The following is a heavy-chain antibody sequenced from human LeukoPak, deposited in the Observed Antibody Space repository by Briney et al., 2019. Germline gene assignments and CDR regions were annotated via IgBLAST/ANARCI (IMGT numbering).Heavy chain of an antibody. CDR3: AKSSSSGWYFDY. V-gene: IGHV3-30*02. Sequence: GGSLRLSCAASGFTFSSFALHWVRQAPGKGLEWVAFVTYDGANKNYAESVKGRFSISRDNSKNTMFLQMNSLRTEDTALYYCAKSSSSGWYFDYWGQGTLVTVSS. CDR1: GFTFSSFA. J-gene: IGHJ4*02. CDR2: VTYDGANK. D-gene: IGHD6-19*01.